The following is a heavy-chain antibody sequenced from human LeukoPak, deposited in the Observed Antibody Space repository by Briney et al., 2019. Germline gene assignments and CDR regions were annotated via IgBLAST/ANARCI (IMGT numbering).Heavy chain of an antibody. CDR2: ISGDGSIK. J-gene: IGHJ4*02. Sequence: PGGSLRLSCSASKFTFSHYGMQWVRQAPGKGLEWVAVISGDGSIKIYADSVKGRFTLSRDNSINTVDLQMNSLRAEDTAVYYCVKEYHSRSFGAYFDYWGQGTLVTVSS. CDR1: KFTFSHYG. V-gene: IGHV3-30*18. D-gene: IGHD3-10*01. CDR3: VKEYHSRSFGAYFDY.